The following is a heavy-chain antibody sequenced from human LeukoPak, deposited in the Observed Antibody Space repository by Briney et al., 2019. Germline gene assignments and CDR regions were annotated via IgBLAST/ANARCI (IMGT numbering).Heavy chain of an antibody. Sequence: PSETLSLTCTVSGGSISSGGYYWSWIRQHPGKGLEWIGYIYYSGSTYYNPSLKSRVTISVDTSKNQFSLKLSSVTAADTAVYYCARESAGSGSPRGFDYWGQGTLVIVSS. J-gene: IGHJ4*02. CDR1: GGSISSGGYY. D-gene: IGHD3-22*01. CDR2: IYYSGST. CDR3: ARESAGSGSPRGFDY. V-gene: IGHV4-31*03.